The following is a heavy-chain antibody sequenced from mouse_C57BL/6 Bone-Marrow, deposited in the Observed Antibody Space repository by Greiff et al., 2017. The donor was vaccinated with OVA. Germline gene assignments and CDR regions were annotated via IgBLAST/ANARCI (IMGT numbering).Heavy chain of an antibody. J-gene: IGHJ1*03. CDR2: IYPGSGNT. Sequence: VKLVESGAELVRPGASVKLSCKASGYTFTDYYINWVKQRPGQGLEWIARIYPGSGNTSYNEKFKGKATLTAEKSSSTAYMQLSSLTSEDSAVYFCARYQFILGYFDVWGTGTTVTVSA. D-gene: IGHD1-1*01. CDR1: GYTFTDYY. CDR3: ARYQFILGYFDV. V-gene: IGHV1-76*01.